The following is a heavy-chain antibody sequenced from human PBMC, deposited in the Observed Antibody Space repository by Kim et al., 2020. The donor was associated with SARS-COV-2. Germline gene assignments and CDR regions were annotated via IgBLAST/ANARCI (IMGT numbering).Heavy chain of an antibody. CDR3: ARDQTRASSGPYWIYS. V-gene: IGHV3-33*07. CDR1: GFTFGSYG. Sequence: GGSLRLSCAASGFTFGSYGMYWVRQAPGRGPEWVATIWDGGSKTYYADSVKGRFSISRDSSKNTIYLQMDSLRVEDTAVYYCARDQTRASSGPYWIYSWG. CDR2: IWDGGSKT. J-gene: IGHJ5*01. D-gene: IGHD1-26*01.